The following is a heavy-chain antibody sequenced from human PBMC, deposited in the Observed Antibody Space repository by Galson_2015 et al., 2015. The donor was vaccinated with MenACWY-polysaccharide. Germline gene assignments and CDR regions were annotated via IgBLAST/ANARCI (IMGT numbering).Heavy chain of an antibody. Sequence: SLRLSCAASGFTFSTYTMTWVRQAPGKGLEWVSSVSSGSGTIYYAESVKGRFTISRDNAQSSLYLQLNSLRDEDTAVYYCVRVAYSSRTFDSWGQGTLVTVSS. CDR3: VRVAYSSRTFDS. V-gene: IGHV3-48*02. CDR2: VSSGSGTI. J-gene: IGHJ4*02. D-gene: IGHD4-11*01. CDR1: GFTFSTYT.